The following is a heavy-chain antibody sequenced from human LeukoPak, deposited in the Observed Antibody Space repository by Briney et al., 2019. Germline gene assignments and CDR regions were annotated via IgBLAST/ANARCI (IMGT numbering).Heavy chain of an antibody. CDR3: ARDRQSGSYDGAVNY. V-gene: IGHV1-2*06. D-gene: IGHD1-26*01. Sequence: GASVTVSCKASGYTFNNYFMHWVRQAPGQGPEWMGRINPNRGGTSYAQTFQDRVTMTWDTSISTAYMELSSLRSDDTAIYYCARDRQSGSYDGAVNYWGQGTLVTVSS. J-gene: IGHJ4*02. CDR2: INPNRGGT. CDR1: GYTFNNYF.